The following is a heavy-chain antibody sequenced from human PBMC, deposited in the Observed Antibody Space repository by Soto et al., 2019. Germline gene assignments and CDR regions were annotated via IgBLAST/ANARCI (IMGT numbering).Heavy chain of an antibody. V-gene: IGHV3-23*01. Sequence: EVKLLESGGGLVQPGGSLRLSCAASGFTFSTYAMSWVRQAPGMGLEWVSTIGVTSTFYADSVKRRFTISRDNSNNALYLQMNSLRAGDTAVYYCAKGILVKPPGTRAFDIWGQGTMVIVSS. CDR3: AKGILVKPPGTRAFDI. D-gene: IGHD6-13*01. CDR2: IGVTST. CDR1: GFTFSTYA. J-gene: IGHJ3*02.